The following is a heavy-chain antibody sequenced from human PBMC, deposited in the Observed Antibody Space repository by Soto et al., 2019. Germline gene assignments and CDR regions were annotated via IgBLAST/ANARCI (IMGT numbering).Heavy chain of an antibody. CDR2: INHSGST. V-gene: IGHV4-34*01. J-gene: IGHJ6*03. CDR3: ASGYCSSTSCPYYYYYYMDV. CDR1: GGSFSGYY. D-gene: IGHD2-2*01. Sequence: SETLSLTCAVYGGSFSGYYWSWIRQPPGKGLEWIGEINHSGSTNYNPSLKSRVTISVDTSKNQFSLKLSSVTAADTAVYYCASGYCSSTSCPYYYYYYMDVWGKGTTVTVSS.